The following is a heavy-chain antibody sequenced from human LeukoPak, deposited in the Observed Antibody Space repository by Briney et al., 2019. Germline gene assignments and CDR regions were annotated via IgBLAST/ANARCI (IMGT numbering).Heavy chain of an antibody. Sequence: ASVTVSCKASGGTFSSHAISWVRQAPGQGLEWMGGIIPIFGTANYAQKFQGRVTITADKSTSTAYMELSSLRSEDMAVYYCARVRVAVAGTVDPNNYGMDVWGKGTTVTVSS. D-gene: IGHD6-19*01. CDR3: ARVRVAVAGTVDPNNYGMDV. CDR2: IIPIFGTA. CDR1: GGTFSSHA. V-gene: IGHV1-69*06. J-gene: IGHJ6*04.